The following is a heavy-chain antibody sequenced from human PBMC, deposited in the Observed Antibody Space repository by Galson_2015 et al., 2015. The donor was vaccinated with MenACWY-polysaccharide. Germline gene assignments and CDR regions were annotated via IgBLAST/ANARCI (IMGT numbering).Heavy chain of an antibody. CDR3: AREEVPLRAGAGYYYYYGMDV. J-gene: IGHJ6*02. V-gene: IGHV3-53*04. D-gene: IGHD6-19*01. Sequence: SLRLSCAASGFTVSSNYMSWVRQAPGKGLEWVSVIYSGGSTYYADSVKGRFTISRHNSKNTLYLQMNSLRAEDTAVYYCAREEVPLRAGAGYYYYYGMDVLGQGTTVTVSS. CDR2: IYSGGST. CDR1: GFTVSSNY.